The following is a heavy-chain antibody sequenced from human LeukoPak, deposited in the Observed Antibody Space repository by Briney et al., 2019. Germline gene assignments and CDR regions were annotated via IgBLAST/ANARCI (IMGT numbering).Heavy chain of an antibody. CDR2: ISGNSATT. V-gene: IGHV3-23*01. CDR1: GFTFNNYA. J-gene: IGHJ6*03. CDR3: AMGPDTALVKNYYMDV. D-gene: IGHD5-18*01. Sequence: GGSLRLSCAASGFTFNNYAMSWVRQAPGKGLEWVSDISGNSATTYYADSVKGRFTTSRDNSRNTVDLHMNNLRVEDTAKYYCAMGPDTALVKNYYMDVWGTGTTVTISS.